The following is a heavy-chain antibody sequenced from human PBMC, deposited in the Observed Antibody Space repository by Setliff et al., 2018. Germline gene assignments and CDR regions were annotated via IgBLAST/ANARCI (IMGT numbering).Heavy chain of an antibody. J-gene: IGHJ3*02. CDR1: GGSISDYY. Sequence: SETLSLTCTVSGGSISDYYWSWIRQAPGKGLEWIGYIYYGGSTNYNPSLNSRVAISVDTSENQFSLRLNSVTAADTAMYYCARAKDGYNSDAFDIWGQGTMVTVSS. V-gene: IGHV4-59*01. CDR3: ARAKDGYNSDAFDI. CDR2: IYYGGST. D-gene: IGHD5-12*01.